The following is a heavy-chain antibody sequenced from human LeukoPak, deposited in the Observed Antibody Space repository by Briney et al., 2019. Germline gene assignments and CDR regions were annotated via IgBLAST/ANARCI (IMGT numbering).Heavy chain of an antibody. CDR1: GFTFSSYG. CDR3: ARDRPTYYYDSSGYNPFDY. CDR2: ISSSSSYI. V-gene: IGHV3-21*01. D-gene: IGHD3-22*01. J-gene: IGHJ4*02. Sequence: TGGSLRLSCAASGFTFSSYGMNWVRQAPGKGPEWVSSISSSSSYIYYADSVKGRFTISRDNAKNSLYLQMNSLRAEDTAVYYCARDRPTYYYDSSGYNPFDYWGQGTLVTVSS.